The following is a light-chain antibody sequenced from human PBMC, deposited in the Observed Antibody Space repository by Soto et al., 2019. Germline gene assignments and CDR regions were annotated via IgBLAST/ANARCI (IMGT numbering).Light chain of an antibody. CDR1: QTISTY. J-gene: IGKJ1*01. Sequence: DIQMTQSPSPLSASVGDRVTITCRASQTISTYLNWYRQKPGKAPKLLIYGASSLQSGVPSRFSGSGSGTDFALTISSLQPEDFGTYYCQQSFSTPRTFGQGTKVDNK. CDR3: QQSFSTPRT. V-gene: IGKV1-39*01. CDR2: GAS.